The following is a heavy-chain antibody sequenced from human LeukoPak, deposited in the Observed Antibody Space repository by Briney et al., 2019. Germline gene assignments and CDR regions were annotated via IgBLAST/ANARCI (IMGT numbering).Heavy chain of an antibody. Sequence: PSETLSLTCTVSGGSISSYYWSWIRQPPGKGLEWIGYIYYSGNTNSNPSLKSRITMSIDTSKNHFSLRLSSVTAADTAGYYCGRGGDGAFDIWGRGTMVIVSS. CDR3: GRGGDGAFDI. V-gene: IGHV4-59*01. J-gene: IGHJ3*02. D-gene: IGHD7-27*01. CDR2: IYYSGNT. CDR1: GGSISSYY.